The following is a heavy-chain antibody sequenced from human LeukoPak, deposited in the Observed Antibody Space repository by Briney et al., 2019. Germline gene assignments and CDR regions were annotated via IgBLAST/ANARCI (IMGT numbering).Heavy chain of an antibody. CDR2: IYYSGST. CDR1: GGSISSSTYY. D-gene: IGHD1-26*01. V-gene: IGHV4-39*07. J-gene: IGHJ2*01. CDR3: ASSAQGYFDL. Sequence: SETLSLTCTVSGGSISSSTYYWGWIRQPPGKGLEWIGSIYYSGSTYYNPSLKSRVTISVDTSKNQFSLKLSSVTAADTAVYYCASSAQGYFDLWGRGTLVTVSS.